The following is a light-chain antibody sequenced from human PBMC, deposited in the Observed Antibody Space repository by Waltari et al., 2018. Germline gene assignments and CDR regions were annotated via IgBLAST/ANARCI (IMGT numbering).Light chain of an antibody. CDR3: QQYGSSPLT. CDR1: QSVSSSY. CDR2: GAS. Sequence: EIVLTPSPCTLSLSPGERATPSCRASQSVSSSYLAWYQQKPGQAPRLLIYGASSRATGIPDRFSGSGSGTDFTLTISRLEPEDFAVYYCQQYGSSPLTFGGGTKVEIK. J-gene: IGKJ4*01. V-gene: IGKV3-20*01.